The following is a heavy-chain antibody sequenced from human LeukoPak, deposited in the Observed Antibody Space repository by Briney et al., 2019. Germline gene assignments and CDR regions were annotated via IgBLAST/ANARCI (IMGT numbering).Heavy chain of an antibody. CDR1: GYSFTSYW. CDR2: YYPGDSDT. CDR3: ARPPEIITMVRGEDWYFDL. V-gene: IGHV5-51*01. D-gene: IGHD3-10*01. Sequence: GESLKISCKGSGYSFTSYWIGWVRQMPGKGLEWMGIYYPGDSDTRYSPSFQGQVTISVDKSISTAYLQWSSVKAADTAMYYCARPPEIITMVRGEDWYFDLWGRGTLVSVSS. J-gene: IGHJ2*01.